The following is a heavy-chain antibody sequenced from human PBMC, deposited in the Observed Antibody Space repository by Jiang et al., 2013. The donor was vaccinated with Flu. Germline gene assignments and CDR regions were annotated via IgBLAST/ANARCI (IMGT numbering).Heavy chain of an antibody. CDR2: INTHSGVT. Sequence: QLVESGAEVKKPGASVKVSCKASGYTFTGYYMHWVRQAPGQGLEWMGRINTHSGVTQYAQKFQDRVTMTRDTSISTAYMDLSRLRSDDTAVYFCARDLGYGGNPGDYWGQGTLVTVSS. CDR1: GYTFTGYY. D-gene: IGHD4-23*01. CDR3: ARDLGYGGNPGDY. V-gene: IGHV1-2*06. J-gene: IGHJ4*02.